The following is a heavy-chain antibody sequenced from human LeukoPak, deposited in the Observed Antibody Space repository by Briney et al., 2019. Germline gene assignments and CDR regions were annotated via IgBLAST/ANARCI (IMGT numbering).Heavy chain of an antibody. CDR1: GFTFSSYG. CDR3: PRSPRPYSSSWYRPLDY. Sequence: GGSLRLSCAASGFTFSSYGMHWVRQAPGKGLEWVAFVRYDGSNKYYADSVKGRFTISRDNSKNTLYLQMNSLRAEDTAVYYCPRSPRPYSSSWYRPLDYWGQGTLVTVSS. V-gene: IGHV3-30*02. CDR2: VRYDGSNK. J-gene: IGHJ4*02. D-gene: IGHD6-13*01.